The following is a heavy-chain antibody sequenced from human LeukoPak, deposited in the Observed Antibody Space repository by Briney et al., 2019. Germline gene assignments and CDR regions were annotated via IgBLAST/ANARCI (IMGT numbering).Heavy chain of an antibody. CDR3: AKDLYTTGWWGYFDY. Sequence: GGSLTLSCAASGFTFSSYAMSWVRQAPGKGLEWVSTISGSGGGGTTYYADSVKGRFTISRDNSKNKLYLQMNSLRAEDTAVYSCAKDLYTTGWWGYFDYWGQGTLATVSS. CDR1: GFTFSSYA. V-gene: IGHV3-23*01. CDR2: ISGSGGGGTT. D-gene: IGHD6-19*01. J-gene: IGHJ4*02.